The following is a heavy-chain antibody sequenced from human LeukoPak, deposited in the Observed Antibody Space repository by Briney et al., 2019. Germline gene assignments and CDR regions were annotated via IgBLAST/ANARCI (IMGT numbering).Heavy chain of an antibody. D-gene: IGHD4-17*01. J-gene: IGHJ5*02. CDR3: ARGATVTTFWFDP. CDR1: GYTFTGYY. V-gene: IGHV1-2*02. CDR2: INPDSGGT. Sequence: ASVKVSCKASGYTFTGYYMHWVRQAPGQGLEWMGWINPDSGGTNYAQKFQGRVTMTRDTSISTAYMELSRLRSDDTAVYYCARGATVTTFWFDPWGQGTLVTVSS.